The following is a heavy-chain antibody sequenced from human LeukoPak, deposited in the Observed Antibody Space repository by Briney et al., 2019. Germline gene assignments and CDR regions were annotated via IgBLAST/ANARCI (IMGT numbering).Heavy chain of an antibody. V-gene: IGHV3-23*01. CDR1: GFTFSSNA. Sequence: GGSLRLSCAASGFTFSSNAMSWVRQAPRKGLEWVSAISGSGGSTYYADSVKGRFTISGDNSKNTLYLQMNSLRVEDTAVYYCAKDLSAVRNYYYGMDVWGQGTTVTVSS. CDR2: ISGSGGST. J-gene: IGHJ6*02. CDR3: AKDLSAVRNYYYGMDV. D-gene: IGHD6-19*01.